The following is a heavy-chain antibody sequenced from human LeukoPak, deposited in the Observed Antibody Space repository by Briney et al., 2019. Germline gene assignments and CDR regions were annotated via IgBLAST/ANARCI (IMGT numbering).Heavy chain of an antibody. CDR2: VSGSGGST. CDR3: AKLGYYDFWSNYLVFDN. Sequence: TGRSLRLSCAASGFTFNSYAMTWVRQAPGKGLEWVSAVSGSGGSTYYPDSVEGRFTISRDNSKDTLYLQINSLRVEDTAVYFCAKLGYYDFWSNYLVFDNWGQGTLVTVSS. D-gene: IGHD3-3*01. CDR1: GFTFNSYA. J-gene: IGHJ4*02. V-gene: IGHV3-23*01.